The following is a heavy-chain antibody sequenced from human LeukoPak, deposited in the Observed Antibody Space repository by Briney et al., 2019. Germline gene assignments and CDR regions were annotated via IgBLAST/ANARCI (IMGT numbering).Heavy chain of an antibody. CDR1: GFTFSSYE. J-gene: IGHJ4*02. V-gene: IGHV3-48*03. CDR2: ISSSGSTI. CDR3: ARGRGGSTSCYED. Sequence: GGSLRLSCAASGFTFSSYEMNWVRQAPGKGLEWVSYISSSGSTIYYADSVKGRFTISRDNAKNSLYLQMNSLRAEDTAVYYCARGRGGSTSCYEDWGQGTLVTVSS. D-gene: IGHD2-2*01.